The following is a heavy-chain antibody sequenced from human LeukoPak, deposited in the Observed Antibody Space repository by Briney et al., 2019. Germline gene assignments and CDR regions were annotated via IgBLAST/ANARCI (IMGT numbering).Heavy chain of an antibody. J-gene: IGHJ3*02. Sequence: GGSLRLSCAASGFTFSTYSMNWVRQAPGKGLEWVSYISSGSNTIDYADSVKGRFTISRDNAKNSLYLQVNSLRAEDTAVYYCARETYYAYDIWGQGTMVTVSS. D-gene: IGHD3-10*01. CDR2: ISSGSNTI. CDR3: ARETYYAYDI. V-gene: IGHV3-48*01. CDR1: GFTFSTYS.